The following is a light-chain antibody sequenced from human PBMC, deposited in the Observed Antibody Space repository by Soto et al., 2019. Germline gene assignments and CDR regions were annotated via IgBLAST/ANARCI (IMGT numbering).Light chain of an antibody. CDR2: GAS. CDR3: QHFNSWPLL. CDR1: QKVNNR. V-gene: IGKV3-15*01. Sequence: EIVMTQSPAMLSVSPGERATLSCRASQKVNNRLFWSQQKAGQPPRLLIYGASTRATGIPARFSGSGSGTEFTLTISSLQSEDFAVYYCQHFNSWPLLFGQGTKVEIK. J-gene: IGKJ1*01.